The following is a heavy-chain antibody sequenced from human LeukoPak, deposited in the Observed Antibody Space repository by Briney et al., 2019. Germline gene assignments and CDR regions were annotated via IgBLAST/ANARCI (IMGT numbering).Heavy chain of an antibody. CDR3: ARKQQLVPFWFDP. Sequence: SETLSLTCTVSGGSISSGGYYWSWIRQHPGKGLEWIGYIYYSGSTYYNPSLKSRVTISVDTSKNQFSLKLSSVTAADTAVYCCARKQQLVPFWFDPWGQGTLVTVSS. J-gene: IGHJ5*02. V-gene: IGHV4-31*03. D-gene: IGHD6-13*01. CDR2: IYYSGST. CDR1: GGSISSGGYY.